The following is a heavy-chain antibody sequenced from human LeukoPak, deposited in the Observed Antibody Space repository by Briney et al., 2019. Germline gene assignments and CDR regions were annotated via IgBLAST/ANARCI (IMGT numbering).Heavy chain of an antibody. CDR2: ISGSGGST. D-gene: IGHD3-10*01. CDR3: AYGAAPPYYYGMDV. Sequence: GGSLRLSCAASGFTFSSYAMSWVRQAPGKGLEWVSAISGSGGSTYYADSVEGRFTISRDNSKNTLYLQMNSLRAEDTAVYYCAYGAAPPYYYGMDVWGQGTTVTVSS. CDR1: GFTFSSYA. J-gene: IGHJ6*02. V-gene: IGHV3-23*01.